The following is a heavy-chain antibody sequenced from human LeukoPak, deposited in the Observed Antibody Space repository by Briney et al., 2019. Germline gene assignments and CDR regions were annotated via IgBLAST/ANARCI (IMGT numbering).Heavy chain of an antibody. D-gene: IGHD2-8*01. CDR1: GFTFSSYG. Sequence: PGGSLRLSCAASGFTFSSYGMHWVRQAPGKGLEWVAVIWYDGSNKYYADSVKGRFTISRDNSKNTLYLQMNSLGAEDTAVYYCARDNGAPFFVIDYWGQGTLVTVSS. CDR3: ARDNGAPFFVIDY. V-gene: IGHV3-33*01. CDR2: IWYDGSNK. J-gene: IGHJ4*02.